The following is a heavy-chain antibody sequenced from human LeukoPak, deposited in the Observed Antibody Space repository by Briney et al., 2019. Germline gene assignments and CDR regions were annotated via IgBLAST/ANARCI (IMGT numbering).Heavy chain of an antibody. Sequence: SETLSLTCTVSGGSISSSSYYWGWIRQPPGKGLEWIGSIYYSGSTYYNPSLKSRVTISVDTSKNQFSLKLSSVTAADTAVYYCARARYGSGYFDLWGRGTLVTVSS. D-gene: IGHD3-10*01. CDR3: ARARYGSGYFDL. CDR2: IYYSGST. V-gene: IGHV4-39*07. CDR1: GGSISSSSYY. J-gene: IGHJ2*01.